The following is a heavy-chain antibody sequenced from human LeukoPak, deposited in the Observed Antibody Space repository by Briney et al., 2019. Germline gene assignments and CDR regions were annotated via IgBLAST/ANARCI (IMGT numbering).Heavy chain of an antibody. J-gene: IGHJ5*02. CDR3: TTAPTVTTSNGFDP. D-gene: IGHD4-17*01. CDR1: GFTFSNAW. Sequence: GGSLRLSCAASGFTFSNAWMSWVRQAPGKGLEWVGRIKSKTDGGTTDYAAPVKGRFTISRDDSKNTLYLQMNSLKTEDTAVYYCTTAPTVTTSNGFDPWGQRTLVTVSS. V-gene: IGHV3-15*01. CDR2: IKSKTDGGTT.